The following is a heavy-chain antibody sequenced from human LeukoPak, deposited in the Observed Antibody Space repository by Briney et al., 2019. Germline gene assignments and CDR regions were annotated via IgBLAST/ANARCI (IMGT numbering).Heavy chain of an antibody. Sequence: GASVKVSCKASGGTFSSYAISWVRRAPGQGLEWMGGIIPIFGTANYAQKFQGRVTITADESTSTAYMELSSLRSEDTAVYYCARDLRWNDGHWFDPWGQGTLVTVSS. CDR2: IIPIFGTA. V-gene: IGHV1-69*01. D-gene: IGHD1-1*01. J-gene: IGHJ5*02. CDR3: ARDLRWNDGHWFDP. CDR1: GGTFSSYA.